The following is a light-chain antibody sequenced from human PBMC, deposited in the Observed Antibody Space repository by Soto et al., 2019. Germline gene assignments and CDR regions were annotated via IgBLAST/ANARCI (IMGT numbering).Light chain of an antibody. CDR1: QTLSSTY. Sequence: EIVLTQSPGTLSVSPGETVTLSCRASQTLSSTYLAWYQQKAGQAPRLLLYGAAKRATGIPDKFSGSGSGTDFTLTISRLEPEDFAVYFCHQYSSSPPWTFGQGTKVEIK. J-gene: IGKJ1*01. V-gene: IGKV3-20*01. CDR2: GAA. CDR3: HQYSSSPPWT.